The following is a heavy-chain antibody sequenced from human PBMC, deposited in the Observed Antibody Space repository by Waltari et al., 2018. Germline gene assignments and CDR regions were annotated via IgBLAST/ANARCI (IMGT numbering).Heavy chain of an antibody. D-gene: IGHD4-17*01. Sequence: QVQLVESGGGVVQPGRSLRLSCAASGFTFRSYGLNWVRQAPGKGLEWVAVIWYDGSNKYYADSVKGRFTISRDNSKNTLYLQMNSLRAEDTAVYYCFYGGNSGAEYFQHWGQGTLVTVSS. CDR1: GFTFRSYG. CDR3: FYGGNSGAEYFQH. V-gene: IGHV3-33*01. CDR2: IWYDGSNK. J-gene: IGHJ1*01.